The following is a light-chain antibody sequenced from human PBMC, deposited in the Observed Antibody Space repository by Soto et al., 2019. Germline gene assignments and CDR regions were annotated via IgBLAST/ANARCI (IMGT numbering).Light chain of an antibody. V-gene: IGKV3-20*01. CDR2: GTS. CDR3: QQYGSSPPIT. J-gene: IGKJ5*01. CDR1: QSVSSSD. Sequence: EVLLPHSPGTLSLSPGERATLSCRAIQSVSSSDLAWYQQKPGEAPRLLMYGTSCRATGIPERLSGSGSGTDYSLTISRLEHEDFAVYYCQQYGSSPPITFGQGTRLEIK.